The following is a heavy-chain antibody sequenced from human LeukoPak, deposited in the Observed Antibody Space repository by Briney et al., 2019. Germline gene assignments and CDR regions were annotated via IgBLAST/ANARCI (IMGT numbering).Heavy chain of an antibody. V-gene: IGHV4-61*01. CDR3: ARLHRGEEAFDI. CDR1: GGSVNSETYY. CDR2: IYYSGST. J-gene: IGHJ3*02. Sequence: SETLSLTCTVTGGSVNSETYYWSWIRQSPGKGLEWIGYIYYSGSTNYNPSPKSRVTISVDTSKNQFSLKLSSVTTADTAVYYCARLHRGEEAFDIWGQGTMVTVSS.